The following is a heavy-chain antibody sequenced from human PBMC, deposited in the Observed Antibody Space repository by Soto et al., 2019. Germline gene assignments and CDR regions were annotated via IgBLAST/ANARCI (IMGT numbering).Heavy chain of an antibody. CDR1: GYTLPSYG. CDR3: ARRGDYFDY. Sequence: ASVKVSCKASGYTLPSYGITWVRQAPGQGLEWLAWSSPHNGNTNYAQKLQGRVTVATDTSTSTAHMEVRSLRFDDTDVYYCARRGDYFDYWGPGILVTVSS. V-gene: IGHV1-18*01. D-gene: IGHD2-21*01. J-gene: IGHJ4*02. CDR2: SSPHNGNT.